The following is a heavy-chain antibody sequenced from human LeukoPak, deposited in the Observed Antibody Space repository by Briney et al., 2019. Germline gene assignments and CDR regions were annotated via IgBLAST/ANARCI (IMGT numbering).Heavy chain of an antibody. CDR1: GYTFTDYY. CDR3: ATDDKTGIRRRDYYYYYYMDV. J-gene: IGHJ6*03. V-gene: IGHV1-69-2*01. D-gene: IGHD7-27*01. CDR2: VDPEDGET. Sequence: ASVKVSCKVSGYTFTDYYMHWVQQAPGKGLEWMGLVDPEDGETIYAEKFQGRVTITASTSTDPAYMKRSILRSEDTAVYYCATDDKTGIRRRDYYYYYYMDVWGKGTTVTVSS.